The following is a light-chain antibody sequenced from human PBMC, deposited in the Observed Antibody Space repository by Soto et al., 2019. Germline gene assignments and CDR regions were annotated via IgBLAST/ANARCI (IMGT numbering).Light chain of an antibody. CDR3: QSYDSGLTGVL. CDR1: SSNIGANYD. CDR2: DNN. Sequence: QAVVTQPPSVSGAPGQRFTISCTGSSSNIGANYDVHWYQQIPGRAPKVLIYDNNRRPSGVPDRFSGSKSGASASLAITGLQAEDEADYYCQSYDSGLTGVLFGGGTKVTVL. V-gene: IGLV1-40*03. J-gene: IGLJ2*01.